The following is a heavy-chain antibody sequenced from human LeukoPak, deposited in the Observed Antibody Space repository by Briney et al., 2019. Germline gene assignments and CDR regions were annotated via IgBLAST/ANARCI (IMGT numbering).Heavy chain of an antibody. CDR3: ATSFIAASGDWFDT. CDR2: FSPTGNT. V-gene: IGHV4-4*07. CDR1: GDSIRRYS. D-gene: IGHD6-13*01. Sequence: SETLSLTCSVSGDSIRRYSCYWIRQPAGKTLEWIGHFSPTGNTYYNPSLQSRVTVSLDTSKNLFSLKLTSVTAADTAVYFCATSFIAASGDWFDTWGQGILVTASS. J-gene: IGHJ5*02.